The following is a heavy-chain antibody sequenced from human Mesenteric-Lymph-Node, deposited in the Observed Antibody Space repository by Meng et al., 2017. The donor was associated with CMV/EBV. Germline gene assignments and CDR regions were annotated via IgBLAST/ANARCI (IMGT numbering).Heavy chain of an antibody. CDR2: ISSSSSTI. Sequence: GESLKISCAASGFTFSSYSMNWVRQAPGKGLEWVSYISSSSSTIYYADSVKGRFTISRDNAKNSLYLQMNSLRAEDTAVYYCATVIAAGETDYWGQGTLVTVSS. J-gene: IGHJ4*02. CDR3: ATVIAAGETDY. D-gene: IGHD6-13*01. V-gene: IGHV3-48*04. CDR1: GFTFSSYS.